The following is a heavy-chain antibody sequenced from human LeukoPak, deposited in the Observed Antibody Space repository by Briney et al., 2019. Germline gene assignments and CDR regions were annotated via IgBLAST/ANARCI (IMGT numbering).Heavy chain of an antibody. CDR3: AKEGVGAKD. D-gene: IGHD1-26*01. CDR1: GFTFSTFG. V-gene: IGHV3-30*18. J-gene: IGHJ4*02. Sequence: PGRSLRLSCAAFGFTFSTFGMHWVRQAPGKGLEWVAVVSNDGSDEYDADSVRGRFTISRDTSKNTLYLQMNSLRAEDTAVYYCAKEGVGAKDWGQGTLVTVSS. CDR2: VSNDGSDE.